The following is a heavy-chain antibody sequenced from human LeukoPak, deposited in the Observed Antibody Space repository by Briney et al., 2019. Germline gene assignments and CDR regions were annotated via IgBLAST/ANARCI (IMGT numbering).Heavy chain of an antibody. V-gene: IGHV3-7*01. CDR3: ARDWDYSNYSMWFDP. Sequence: GGSLRLSCAASGFTFSSYWMSWVRQAPGKGLEWVANIKQDGSEKYYVDSVKGRFTISRDNAKNSLYLQMNSLRAEDTAVYYCARDWDYSNYSMWFDPWGQGTLVTVSS. D-gene: IGHD4-11*01. CDR1: GFTFSSYW. J-gene: IGHJ5*02. CDR2: IKQDGSEK.